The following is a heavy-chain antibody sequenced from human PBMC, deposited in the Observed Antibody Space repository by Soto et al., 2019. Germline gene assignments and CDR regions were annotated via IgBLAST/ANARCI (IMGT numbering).Heavy chain of an antibody. CDR2: IYYSGST. D-gene: IGHD3-3*01. CDR3: ARWWSGSRQGFDP. V-gene: IGHV4-31*03. CDR1: GGSISSGDYY. Sequence: QVQLQESDPGLVKPSQTLSLTCTVSGGSISSGDYYWSWIRQHPGKGLEWIGYIYYSGSTYYNPSLKSRVTISVDTSKNQFSRKLSPVTAADTAVYYCARWWSGSRQGFDPWGQGTLVTGSS. J-gene: IGHJ5*02.